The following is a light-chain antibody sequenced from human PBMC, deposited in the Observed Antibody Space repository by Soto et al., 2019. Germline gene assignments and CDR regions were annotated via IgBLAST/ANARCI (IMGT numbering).Light chain of an antibody. CDR2: SND. CDR1: RSNIGSNA. J-gene: IGLJ1*01. Sequence: QPVLTQSPSASGAPGQTIIISCSGSRSNIGSNAVYWYQQLPGSAPRLLVHSNDQRPFGVPHRFSGSRSGTSASLAVSGLQSEDEADYYCSAWDDGLAAYVFGTGTKLTVL. CDR3: SAWDDGLAAYV. V-gene: IGLV1-44*01.